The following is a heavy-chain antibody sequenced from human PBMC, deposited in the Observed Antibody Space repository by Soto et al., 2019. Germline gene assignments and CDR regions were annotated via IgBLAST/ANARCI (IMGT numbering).Heavy chain of an antibody. CDR2: VYDLDGT. CDR3: PTWHLRKHAYHT. Sequence: DVQLVESGGGLIQPGGSLRLSCVASGLTVSGKKYIAWVRQAPGKGPEWVSGVYDLDGTYYADAVWGRFTTSIGSSRATVYLQMRDLRPEDTALYFCPTWHLRKHAYHTWGHGTMVTVSA. V-gene: IGHV3-53*01. J-gene: IGHJ3*02. CDR1: GLTVSGKKY.